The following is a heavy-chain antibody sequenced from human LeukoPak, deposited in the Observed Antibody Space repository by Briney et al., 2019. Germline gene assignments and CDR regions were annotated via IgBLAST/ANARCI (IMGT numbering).Heavy chain of an antibody. V-gene: IGHV4-59*08. Sequence: SETLSLTCTVSGDSISSYYWSWIRQPPGKGLEWIGYIYHSGSTNYNPSLKSRLTLSIDTSKNQFSLKLSTVTAADTAVYYCARHRDSSGWPNYFDYWGQGTLVTVSS. CDR3: ARHRDSSGWPNYFDY. D-gene: IGHD6-19*01. J-gene: IGHJ4*02. CDR1: GDSISSYY. CDR2: IYHSGST.